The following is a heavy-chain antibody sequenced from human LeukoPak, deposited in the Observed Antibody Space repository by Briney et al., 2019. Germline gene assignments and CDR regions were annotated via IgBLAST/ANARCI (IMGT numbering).Heavy chain of an antibody. V-gene: IGHV4-34*01. CDR3: ARGRYYDFWSASHPFFDY. Sequence: SETLSLTCAVYGGSFSGYYWSWIRQPPGKGLEWIGEINHSGSTNYNPSLKSRVTISVDTSKNQFSLKLSSVTAADTAVYYCARGRYYDFWSASHPFFDYWGQGTLVTVSS. J-gene: IGHJ4*02. CDR1: GGSFSGYY. D-gene: IGHD3-3*01. CDR2: INHSGST.